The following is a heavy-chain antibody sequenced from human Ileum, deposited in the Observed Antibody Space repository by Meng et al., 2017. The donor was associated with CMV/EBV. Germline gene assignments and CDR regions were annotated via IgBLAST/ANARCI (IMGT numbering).Heavy chain of an antibody. CDR2: INPNSGGT. CDR1: GYTFNAYH. V-gene: IGHV1-2*02. J-gene: IGHJ5*02. CDR3: ARPYTSGWSNWFDP. D-gene: IGHD6-19*01. Sequence: QEQRVQSGAEVKKPGAAVKVSCKASGYTFNAYHVHWVRQAPGQGLEWMGWINPNSGGTKYAQKFRGRVTLTRDTSISTVYMDLTTITSDDTAVYYCARPYTSGWSNWFDPRGQGTLVTVSS.